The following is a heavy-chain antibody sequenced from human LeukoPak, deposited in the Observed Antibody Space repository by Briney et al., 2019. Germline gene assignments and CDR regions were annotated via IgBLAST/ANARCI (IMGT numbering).Heavy chain of an antibody. Sequence: PGGSLRLSCAASGFTFSNYWVHWVRQAPGKGLVWVSRINRDGSTTKYADSVKGRFTVSRDNAKNTLNLQMNSLRAEDTAAYYCARDKKSGESSEIDYWGQGTLVTVSS. V-gene: IGHV3-74*03. CDR3: ARDKKSGESSEIDY. J-gene: IGHJ4*02. CDR2: INRDGSTT. CDR1: GFTFSNYW. D-gene: IGHD3-10*01.